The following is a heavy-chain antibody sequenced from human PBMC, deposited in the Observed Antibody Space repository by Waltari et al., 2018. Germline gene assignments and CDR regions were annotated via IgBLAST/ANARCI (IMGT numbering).Heavy chain of an antibody. V-gene: IGHV5-51*01. CDR2: ILPGDSDP. D-gene: IGHD6-13*01. CDR1: GYIFTSYW. Sequence: EVQLVQSGAEVKKPGESLKISCKGSGYIFTSYWIGWVRQRPGKGLVWMGSILPGDSDPRYSPSFQGPVTTAADKSISTAYLRWSSLKASDTAMYYCARLHRYSSSPVDPWGPGTLLTVSS. J-gene: IGHJ5*02. CDR3: ARLHRYSSSPVDP.